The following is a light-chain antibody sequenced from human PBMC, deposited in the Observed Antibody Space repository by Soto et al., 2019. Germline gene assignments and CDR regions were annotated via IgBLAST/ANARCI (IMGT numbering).Light chain of an antibody. Sequence: QAVVTQEPSLTVSPGGTATLTCAASSGAVTSDYFPNWFQQKPGQAPRAMIYATSIKHSWTPARFSGSLLGGKAALTLSGVQPEDEDEYYCLLYYGGGYVFGTGTKLTVL. V-gene: IGLV7-43*01. CDR2: ATS. CDR3: LLYYGGGYV. J-gene: IGLJ1*01. CDR1: SGAVTSDYF.